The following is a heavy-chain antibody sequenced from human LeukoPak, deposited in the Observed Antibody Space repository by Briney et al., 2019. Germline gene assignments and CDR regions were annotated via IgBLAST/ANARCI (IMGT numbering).Heavy chain of an antibody. V-gene: IGHV3-30*04. CDR1: GFTFSSYA. J-gene: IGHJ4*02. D-gene: IGHD5-24*01. CDR3: ARGDGYNPYDY. Sequence: GRSLRLPCAASGFTFSSYAMHWVRQAPGKGLEWVAVISYDGSNKYYADSVKGRFTISRDNSKNTLYLQMNSLRAEDTAVYYCARGDGYNPYDYWGQGTLVTVSS. CDR2: ISYDGSNK.